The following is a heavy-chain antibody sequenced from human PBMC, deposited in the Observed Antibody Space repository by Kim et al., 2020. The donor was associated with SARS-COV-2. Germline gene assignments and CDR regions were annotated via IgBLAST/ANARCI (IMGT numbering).Heavy chain of an antibody. CDR3: AKMMVRTTYDI. CDR2: ST. Sequence: STNYDDSVKGRFTISRDNSKNTLYLQLNSRRAEDTAIYYCAKMMVRTTYDIWGLGTLVTVSS. J-gene: IGHJ3*02. V-gene: IGHV3-23*01. D-gene: IGHD3-10*01.